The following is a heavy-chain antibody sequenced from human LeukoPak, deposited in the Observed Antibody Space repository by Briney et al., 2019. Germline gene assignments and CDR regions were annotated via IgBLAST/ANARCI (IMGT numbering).Heavy chain of an antibody. CDR3: LRSALTGYYFDY. J-gene: IGHJ4*02. CDR1: GGSISSSSYY. V-gene: IGHV4-39*07. Sequence: SGTLSLTCTVSGGSISSSSYYWGWIRQPPGKGLEWIGSIYYSGSTYYNPSLKSRVTISVDTSKNQFSLKLSSVTAADTAVYYCLRSALTGYYFDYWGQGTLVTVSS. D-gene: IGHD3-9*01. CDR2: IYYSGST.